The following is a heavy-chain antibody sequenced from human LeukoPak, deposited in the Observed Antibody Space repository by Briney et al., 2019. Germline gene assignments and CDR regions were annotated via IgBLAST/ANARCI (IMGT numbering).Heavy chain of an antibody. D-gene: IGHD3-10*01. J-gene: IGHJ4*02. CDR1: GLIFSSYE. Sequence: GGSLRLSCAASGLIFSSYEMKWVRQAPGKALEWVSYISSGGSTIYYADSVKGRFTISRDNAKNSLYLQMNSLRAEDTAVYYCARVGWFGGFYFDYWGQGILVTVSS. CDR2: ISSGGSTI. CDR3: ARVGWFGGFYFDY. V-gene: IGHV3-48*03.